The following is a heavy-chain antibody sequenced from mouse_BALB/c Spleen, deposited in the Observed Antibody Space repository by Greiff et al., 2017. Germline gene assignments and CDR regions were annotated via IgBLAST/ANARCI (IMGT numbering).Heavy chain of an antibody. Sequence: VQLQQSGPELVKPGASVKISCKASGYSFTSYYIHWVKQRPGQGLEWIGWIFPGSGNTKYNEKFKGKATLTADTSSSTAYMQLSSLTSEDSAVYFCARGIITTATGVGAMDYWGQGTSVTVSS. CDR1: GYSFTSYY. CDR3: ARGIITTATGVGAMDY. D-gene: IGHD1-2*01. J-gene: IGHJ4*01. CDR2: IFPGSGNT. V-gene: IGHV1-66*01.